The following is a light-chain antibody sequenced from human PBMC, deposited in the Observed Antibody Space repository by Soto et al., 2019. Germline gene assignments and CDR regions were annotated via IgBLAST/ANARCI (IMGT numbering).Light chain of an antibody. CDR1: QGISSY. V-gene: IGKV1-8*01. Sequence: AIRMTQSPSSFSASTGDRVTITCRASQGISSYLAWYQLKPGKAPKLLIYAASTLQSGVPSRFSGSGSGTDFTLTISCLQSEDFATYYCQQYYSYPPITFGQGTRLEIK. CDR2: AAS. J-gene: IGKJ5*01. CDR3: QQYYSYPPIT.